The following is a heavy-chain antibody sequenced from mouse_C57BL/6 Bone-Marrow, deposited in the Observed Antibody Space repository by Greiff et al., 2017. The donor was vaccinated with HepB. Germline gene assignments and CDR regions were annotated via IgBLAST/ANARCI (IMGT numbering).Heavy chain of an antibody. Sequence: VQLQQPGAELVRPGSSVKLSCKASGYTFTSYWMHWVKQRPIQGLEWIGNIDPSDSETHYNQKFKDKATLTVDKSSSTAYMQLSSLTSEDSAVYYCARRRRGSRRDYFDYWGQGTTLTVSS. CDR2: IDPSDSET. CDR3: ARRRRGSRRDYFDY. D-gene: IGHD1-1*01. V-gene: IGHV1-52*01. CDR1: GYTFTSYW. J-gene: IGHJ2*01.